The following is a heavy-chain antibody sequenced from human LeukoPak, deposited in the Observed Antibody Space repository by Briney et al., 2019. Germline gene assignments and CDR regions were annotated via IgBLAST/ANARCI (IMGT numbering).Heavy chain of an antibody. CDR1: GGSISSGSYY. CDR3: ARSSPNGDWFDP. V-gene: IGHV4-61*02. J-gene: IGHJ5*02. CDR2: IYTSGST. Sequence: NPSETLSLTCTVSGGSISSGSYYWSWIRQPAGKGLEWIGRIYTSGSTNYNPSLKSRVTISVDTSKNQFSLKLSSVTAADTAVYYCARSSPNGDWFDPWGQGTLVTVSS.